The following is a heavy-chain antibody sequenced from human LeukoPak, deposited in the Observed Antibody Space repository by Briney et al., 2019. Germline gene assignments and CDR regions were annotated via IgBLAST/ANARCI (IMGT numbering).Heavy chain of an antibody. CDR2: ISSSSNTI. CDR1: GFTFSTYS. V-gene: IGHV3-48*01. D-gene: IGHD7-27*01. Sequence: PGGSLRLSCAASGFTFSTYSMNWLPQAPGKGLEWISYISSSSNTIYYADYVKGRFTSSRDKAKNSLYLQMNSLRAEDVAVYYGARGATGDRLGYLGQGTLVTVSS. CDR3: ARGATGDRLGY. J-gene: IGHJ4*02.